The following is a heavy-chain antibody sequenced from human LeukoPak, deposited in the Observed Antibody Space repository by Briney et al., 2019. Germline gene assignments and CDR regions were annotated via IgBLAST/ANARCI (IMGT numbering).Heavy chain of an antibody. J-gene: IGHJ4*02. CDR3: TRLLPSSNHYFES. Sequence: SVNASCKASGGTFSSYAISWVRQAPGQGLEWMGGIIPIFGTANYAQKFQGRVTITADESTSTAYMELSSLRSEDTAVYYCTRLLPSSNHYFESWGQGTLVTVSS. V-gene: IGHV1-69*13. D-gene: IGHD1-14*01. CDR1: GGTFSSYA. CDR2: IIPIFGTA.